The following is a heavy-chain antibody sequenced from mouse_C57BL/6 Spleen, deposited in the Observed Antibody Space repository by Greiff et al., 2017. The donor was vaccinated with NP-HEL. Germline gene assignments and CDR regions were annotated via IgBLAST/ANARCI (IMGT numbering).Heavy chain of an antibody. J-gene: IGHJ2*01. D-gene: IGHD1-1*01. CDR3: ARSPYYYGSSYRGFDY. CDR2: IHPNSGST. Sequence: QVQLQQPGAELVKPGASVKLSCKASGYTFTSYWMHWVKQRPGQGLEWIGMIHPNSGSTNYNEKFKSKATLTVDKSSSTAYIQLSSLTSEDSAVYYCARSPYYYGSSYRGFDYWGQGTTLTVSS. V-gene: IGHV1-64*01. CDR1: GYTFTSYW.